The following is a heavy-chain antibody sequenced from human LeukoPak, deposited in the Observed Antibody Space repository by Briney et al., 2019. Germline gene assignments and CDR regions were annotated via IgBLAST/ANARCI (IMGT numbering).Heavy chain of an antibody. V-gene: IGHV3-7*01. CDR3: AREPVVTIFGVVISSHFDY. D-gene: IGHD3-3*01. CDR2: IKQDGSEK. J-gene: IGHJ4*02. Sequence: QPGGSLRLSCAASGFTFSSYWMSWVRQAPGKGLEWVANIKQDGSEKYYVDSVKGRFTISRDNAKNSLYLQMNSLRAEDTAVYYCAREPVVTIFGVVISSHFDYWGQGTLVTVS. CDR1: GFTFSSYW.